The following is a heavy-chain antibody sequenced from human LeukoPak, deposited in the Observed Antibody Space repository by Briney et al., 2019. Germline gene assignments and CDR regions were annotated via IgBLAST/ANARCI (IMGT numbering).Heavy chain of an antibody. Sequence: GGSLRLSCTASGFTFGDYAMSWFRQAPGKGLAWVGFIRSKAYGGTTEYAASVKGRFTISRDASKSIAYLQMNSLKTEDTAVYYWTRVAAAATNYYYYYMDVWGKGTTVTVSS. CDR2: IRSKAYGGTT. CDR3: TRVAAAATNYYYYYMDV. D-gene: IGHD6-13*01. V-gene: IGHV3-49*03. J-gene: IGHJ6*03. CDR1: GFTFGDYA.